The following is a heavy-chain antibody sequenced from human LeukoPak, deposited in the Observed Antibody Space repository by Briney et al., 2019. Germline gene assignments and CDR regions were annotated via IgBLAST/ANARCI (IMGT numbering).Heavy chain of an antibody. CDR2: IYYSGST. Sequence: SETLSLTCTVSGGSISSRSYYWGWIRQPPGKGLEWIGSIYYSGSTYYNPSLKSRVTISVDTSKNQFSLKLSSVTAADTAVYYCARKRKGISSSYPFLNYYYMDVWGKGTTVTVSS. V-gene: IGHV4-39*01. CDR3: ARKRKGISSSYPFLNYYYMDV. CDR1: GGSISSRSYY. D-gene: IGHD6-13*01. J-gene: IGHJ6*03.